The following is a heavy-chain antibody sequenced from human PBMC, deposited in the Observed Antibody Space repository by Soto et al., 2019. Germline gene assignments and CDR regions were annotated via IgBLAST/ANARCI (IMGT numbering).Heavy chain of an antibody. CDR1: GGTFSSYA. V-gene: IGHV1-69*13. Sequence: SVKVSCKASGGTFSSYAISWVRQAPGQGLEWMGGIIPIFGTANYAQKFQGRVTITADESTSTAYMELSSLRSEDTAVYYCARDQPRVRTFHDAFDIWGQGTMVTVSS. CDR3: ARDQPRVRTFHDAFDI. CDR2: IIPIFGTA. J-gene: IGHJ3*02.